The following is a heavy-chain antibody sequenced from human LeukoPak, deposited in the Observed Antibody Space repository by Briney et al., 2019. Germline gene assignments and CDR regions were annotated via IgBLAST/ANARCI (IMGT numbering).Heavy chain of an antibody. CDR3: ARDNIAVAKRVNWFDP. J-gene: IGHJ5*02. Sequence: SETLSLTCTVPGGSISSYYWSWIRQPPGKGLEWIGYIYYSGSINYNPSPKRRVTISVDTSKNQFSLKLSSVTAADTAVYYCARDNIAVAKRVNWFDPWGQGTLVTVSS. CDR1: GGSISSYY. CDR2: IYYSGSI. D-gene: IGHD6-19*01. V-gene: IGHV4-59*01.